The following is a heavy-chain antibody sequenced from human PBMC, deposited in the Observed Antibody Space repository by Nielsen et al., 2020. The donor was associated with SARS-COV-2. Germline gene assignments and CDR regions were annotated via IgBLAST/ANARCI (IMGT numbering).Heavy chain of an antibody. V-gene: IGHV3-7*03. CDR3: ARDRARYYFDY. CDR2: IKQDGSEK. CDR1: GFTFSSYW. J-gene: IGHJ4*02. Sequence: GGSLRLSCAASGFTFSSYWMSWVRQAPRKGLEWVANIKQDGSEKYYVDSVKGRFTISRDNAKNSLYLQMNSLRAEDTAVYYCARDRARYYFDYWGQGTLVTVSS. D-gene: IGHD4/OR15-4a*01.